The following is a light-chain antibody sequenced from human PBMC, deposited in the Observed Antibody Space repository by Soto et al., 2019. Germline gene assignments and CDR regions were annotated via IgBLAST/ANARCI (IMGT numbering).Light chain of an antibody. CDR3: GTWDSSLSAGV. V-gene: IGLV1-51*02. CDR1: SSNIGNNY. CDR2: ENN. J-gene: IGLJ2*01. Sequence: QAVVTQPPSVSAAPGQKVTISCSGSSSNIGNNYVSWYQQLPGTAPKLLIYENNKRPSGIPDRFSGSKSGTSATLGITGLQTGDEADYYCGTWDSSLSAGVFGGGIKLTVL.